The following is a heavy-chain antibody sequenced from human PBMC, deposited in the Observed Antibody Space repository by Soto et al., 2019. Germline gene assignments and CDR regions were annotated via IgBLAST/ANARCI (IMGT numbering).Heavy chain of an antibody. CDR3: AKETQYYYYYGMDV. V-gene: IGHV3-23*01. CDR1: GFTFSSYA. CDR2: ISGSGGST. Sequence: PGGSLRLSCASSGFTFSSYAMSWVRQAPGKGLEWVSAISGSGGSTYYADSVKGRFTISRDNSKNTLYLQMNSLRAEDTAVYYCAKETQYYYYYGMDVWGQGTTVTVSS. J-gene: IGHJ6*02.